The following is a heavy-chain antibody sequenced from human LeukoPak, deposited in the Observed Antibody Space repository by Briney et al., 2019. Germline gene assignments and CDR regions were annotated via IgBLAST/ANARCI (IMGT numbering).Heavy chain of an antibody. CDR2: IYYSGST. D-gene: IGHD2-2*02. J-gene: IGHJ6*03. Sequence: SETLSLTCTVSGGSISSYYWSWIRQPPGKGLEWIGYIYYSGSTNYSPSLKSRVTISVDTSKNQFSLKLSSVTAADTAVYYCASIYCSGTSCYTYYYYYYMDVWGKGTTVTVSS. V-gene: IGHV4-59*08. CDR3: ASIYCSGTSCYTYYYYYYMDV. CDR1: GGSISSYY.